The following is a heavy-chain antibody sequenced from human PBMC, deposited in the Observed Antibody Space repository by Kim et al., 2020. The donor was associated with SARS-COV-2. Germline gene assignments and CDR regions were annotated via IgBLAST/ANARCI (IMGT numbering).Heavy chain of an antibody. V-gene: IGHV3-23*01. CDR2: ISGSGGST. CDR3: AKDPSGGGAFPGYCSSTSCYPNWYFDL. Sequence: GGSLRLSCAASGFTFSSYAMSWVRQAPGKGLEWVSAISGSGGSTYYADSVKGRFTISRDNSKNTLYLQMNSLRAEDTAVYYCAKDPSGGGAFPGYCSSTSCYPNWYFDLWGRGTLVTVSS. J-gene: IGHJ2*01. D-gene: IGHD2-2*03. CDR1: GFTFSSYA.